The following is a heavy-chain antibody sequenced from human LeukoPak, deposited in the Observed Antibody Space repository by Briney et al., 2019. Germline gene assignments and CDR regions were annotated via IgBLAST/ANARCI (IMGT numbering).Heavy chain of an antibody. CDR2: ISSSSSYT. CDR1: GFTFSDYY. D-gene: IGHD2-15*01. CDR3: AREYSTGFDP. J-gene: IGHJ5*02. Sequence: PGGSLRHSCTASGFTFSDYYMSWIRQAPGKGLEWVSYISSSSSYTNYADSVKGRFTVSRDNAKNSLYLQMNSLRAEDTAVYYCAREYSTGFDPWGQGTLVTVSS. V-gene: IGHV3-11*06.